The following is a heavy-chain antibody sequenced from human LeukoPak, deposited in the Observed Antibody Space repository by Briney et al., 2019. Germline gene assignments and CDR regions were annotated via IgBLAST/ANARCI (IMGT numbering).Heavy chain of an antibody. CDR3: AKDLSAGSSDYSFDS. V-gene: IGHV3-30*18. Sequence: GGSLRLSCAASEFTFSTYGMHWVRQAPGKGLEWVAVISYDGSDKKYADSVKGRFTISRDISKNTLSLYLQMNSLRAEDTAVYYCAKDLSAGSSDYSFDSWGQGTLVTVSS. J-gene: IGHJ4*02. CDR2: ISYDGSDK. CDR1: EFTFSTYG. D-gene: IGHD6-13*01.